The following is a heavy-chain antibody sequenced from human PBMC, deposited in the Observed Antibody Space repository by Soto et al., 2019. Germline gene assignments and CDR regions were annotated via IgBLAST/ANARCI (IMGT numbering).Heavy chain of an antibody. V-gene: IGHV3-49*03. J-gene: IGHJ4*02. CDR3: TRVGTMVRGVADY. CDR2: IRSKAYGGTT. CDR1: GLTFGDYA. Sequence: EVQLVESGGGLVQPGRSLRLSCTASGLTFGDYAMSWFRLAPGKGLEWVGFIRSKAYGGTTEYAASVKGRFTISRDDSKSIAYLQMNSLKTEDTAVYYCTRVGTMVRGVADYWGQGTLVTVSS. D-gene: IGHD3-10*01.